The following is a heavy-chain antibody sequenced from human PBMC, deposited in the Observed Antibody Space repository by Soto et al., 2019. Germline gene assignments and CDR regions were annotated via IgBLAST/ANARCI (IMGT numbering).Heavy chain of an antibody. V-gene: IGHV4-61*01. CDR1: GGSVSSGSYY. Sequence: KTSETLSLTCTVSGGSVSSGSYYWSWIRQPPGKGLEWIGYIYYSGSTKYNPSLKSRVTTSVDTSKNQFSLKLTSVTAADTAVYYCARAFVTMFRGVPHYYGMDVWGQGTTVTVSS. J-gene: IGHJ6*02. CDR2: IYYSGST. D-gene: IGHD3-10*01. CDR3: ARAFVTMFRGVPHYYGMDV.